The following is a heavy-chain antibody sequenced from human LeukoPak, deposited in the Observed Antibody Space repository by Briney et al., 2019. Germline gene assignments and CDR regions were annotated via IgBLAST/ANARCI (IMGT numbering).Heavy chain of an antibody. Sequence: GGSLRLSCAASGFTLSGYNMNWVRQAPGKGLEWVSSITGSSSFIYYSDSVKGRFTISRDNAENSVYLQMNSLRTEDTAVYYCAAAPDPPGWLDPWGREPWVTVSS. V-gene: IGHV3-21*01. CDR3: AAAPDPPGWLDP. J-gene: IGHJ5*02. CDR1: GFTLSGYN. CDR2: ITGSSSFI. D-gene: IGHD1-14*01.